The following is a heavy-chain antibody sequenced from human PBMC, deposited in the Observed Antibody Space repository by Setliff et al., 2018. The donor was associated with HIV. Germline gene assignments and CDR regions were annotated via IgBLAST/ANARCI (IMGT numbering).Heavy chain of an antibody. CDR1: GYSFTNYW. D-gene: IGHD3-3*01. CDR2: IWPDDSDT. V-gene: IGHV5-51*01. CDR3: ARLSKFYDFWTPNY. J-gene: IGHJ4*02. Sequence: GESLKISCKASGYSFTNYWVGWVRQMPGNGLEWVGLIWPDDSDTIYSPSFQGQVTLSADKSITTVYLQWNSLKAPDTAIYYCARLSKFYDFWTPNYWGQGTLVAVSS.